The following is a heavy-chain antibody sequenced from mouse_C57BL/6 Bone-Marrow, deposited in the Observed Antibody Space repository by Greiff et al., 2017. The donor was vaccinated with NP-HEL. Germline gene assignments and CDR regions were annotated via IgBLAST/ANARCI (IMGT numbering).Heavy chain of an antibody. CDR1: GYSFPSYY. CDR2: IYPGSGNT. J-gene: IGHJ4*01. V-gene: IGHV1-66*01. Sequence: VQLQQSGPELVKPGASVKISCKASGYSFPSYYIHWVKQRPGQGLEWIGWIYPGSGNTKYNEKFKGKATLTADTSSSTAYMQLSSLTSEDSAVYYCASGYYGSSRYAMDYWGQGTSVTVSS. CDR3: ASGYYGSSRYAMDY. D-gene: IGHD1-1*01.